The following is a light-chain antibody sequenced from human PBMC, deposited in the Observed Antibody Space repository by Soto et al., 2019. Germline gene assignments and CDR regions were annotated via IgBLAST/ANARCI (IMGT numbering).Light chain of an antibody. V-gene: IGKV3-11*01. J-gene: IGKJ5*01. CDR3: QQRANWPPT. Sequence: EIVMTQSPATLSVSPGERATLSCRASQSVSSNLAWYQQKPGQAPGLLIYDASNRATGIPARFSGSGSGTDFTLTISSLEAEDFAIYYCQQRANWPPTFGQGTRLEIK. CDR2: DAS. CDR1: QSVSSN.